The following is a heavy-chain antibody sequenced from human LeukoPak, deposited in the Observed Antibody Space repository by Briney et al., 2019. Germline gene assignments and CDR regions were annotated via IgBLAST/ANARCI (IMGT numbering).Heavy chain of an antibody. J-gene: IGHJ4*02. CDR3: ARDEDIVVVVAAATETNFDY. V-gene: IGHV1-18*01. Sequence: ASVKVSCKASGYTFTTYGVSWVRQAPGQGLEWMGWISGYDGNTNYAQKLRGRVTMTTDTSTSTAYMELRSLRSDDTAVYYCARDEDIVVVVAAATETNFDYWGQGTLVTVSS. D-gene: IGHD2-15*01. CDR2: ISGYDGNT. CDR1: GYTFTTYG.